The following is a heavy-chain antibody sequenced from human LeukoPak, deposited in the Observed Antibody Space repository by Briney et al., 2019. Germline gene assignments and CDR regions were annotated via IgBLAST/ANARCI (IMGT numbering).Heavy chain of an antibody. J-gene: IGHJ6*02. CDR1: GYTFTSYD. Sequence: GASVKVSCKASGYTFTSYDINWVRQAPGQGLEWMGGIIPIFGTANYAQKFQGRVTITADESTSTAYMELSSLRSEDTAVYYCARDREGGSYLWNYYYGMDVWGQGTTVTVSS. CDR2: IIPIFGTA. D-gene: IGHD1-26*01. V-gene: IGHV1-69*13. CDR3: ARDREGGSYLWNYYYGMDV.